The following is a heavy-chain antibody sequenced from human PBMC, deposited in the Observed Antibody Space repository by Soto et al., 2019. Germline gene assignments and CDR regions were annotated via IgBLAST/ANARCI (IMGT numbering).Heavy chain of an antibody. CDR1: GFTFSSYA. V-gene: IGHV3-23*01. D-gene: IGHD5-18*01. J-gene: IGHJ4*02. CDR2: ISGSGGIT. CDR3: AKFQAYGYGPGAYFDY. Sequence: EVQLLESGGGLVQPGGSLRLSCAASGFTFSSYAMSWVRQAPGKGLEWVSGISGSGGITDYVDSVKGRFTISRDNSKNTLYLQMNSLRAEDTAVYYCAKFQAYGYGPGAYFDYWGQGTLVTVSS.